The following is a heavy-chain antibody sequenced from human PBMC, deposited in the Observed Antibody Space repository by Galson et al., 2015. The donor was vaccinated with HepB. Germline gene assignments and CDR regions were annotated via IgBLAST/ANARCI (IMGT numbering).Heavy chain of an antibody. Sequence: SVKVSCKASGSTFTSYDINWVRQATGQGLERLGWMNPNSGITGYAQKFQGRVTMTRNTSIITAYMQLSDLRSEDTAVYYCTRDAKRFGDHDYWGQGTLVTVSP. D-gene: IGHD2-21*01. CDR1: GSTFTSYD. J-gene: IGHJ4*02. CDR3: TRDAKRFGDHDY. V-gene: IGHV1-8*01. CDR2: MNPNSGIT.